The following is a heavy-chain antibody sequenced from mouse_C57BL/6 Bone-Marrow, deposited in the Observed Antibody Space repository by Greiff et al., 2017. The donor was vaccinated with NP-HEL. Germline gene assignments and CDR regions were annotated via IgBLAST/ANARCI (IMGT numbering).Heavy chain of an antibody. V-gene: IGHV1-50*01. CDR1: GYTFTSYW. D-gene: IGHD1-1*01. Sequence: QVQLQQPGAELVKPGASVKLSCKASGYTFTSYWMQWVKQRPGQGLEWIGEIDPSDSYTNYIQKFKGKATLTVDTSSSTAYMQLRSLTSADSAVYYCAFITTVVGYYFDYWGQGTTLTVSS. CDR3: AFITTVVGYYFDY. J-gene: IGHJ2*01. CDR2: IDPSDSYT.